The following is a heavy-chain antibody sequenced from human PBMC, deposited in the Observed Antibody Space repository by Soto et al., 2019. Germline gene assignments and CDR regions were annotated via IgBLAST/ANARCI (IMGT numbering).Heavy chain of an antibody. D-gene: IGHD3-3*01. CDR1: GYTFTSYY. CDR3: AILRFLEWLPSHEYYYYNGMDV. Sequence: VASVKVSCKASGYTFTSYYMHWVRQAPGQGLEWMGIINPSGGSTSYAQKFQGRVTMTRDTSTSTVYMELSSLRSEDTAVYYCAILRFLEWLPSHEYYYYNGMDVWGQGTTVTVS. J-gene: IGHJ6*02. CDR2: INPSGGST. V-gene: IGHV1-46*01.